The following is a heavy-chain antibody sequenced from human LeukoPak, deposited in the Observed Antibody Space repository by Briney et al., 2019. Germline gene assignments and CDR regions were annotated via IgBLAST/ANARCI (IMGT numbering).Heavy chain of an antibody. Sequence: GGSLRLSCAASGFTFSSYSMNWGRQAPGKGLGWVSSISSSSSYIYYADSVKGRFTISRDNAKNSLYLQMNSLRADDTPVSYRARVMVDYDFWRGSKGVHNWFDPWGQRTMATVSS. CDR3: ARVMVDYDFWRGSKGVHNWFDP. CDR1: GFTFSSYS. CDR2: ISSSSSYI. J-gene: IGHJ5*02. D-gene: IGHD3-3*01. V-gene: IGHV3-21*01.